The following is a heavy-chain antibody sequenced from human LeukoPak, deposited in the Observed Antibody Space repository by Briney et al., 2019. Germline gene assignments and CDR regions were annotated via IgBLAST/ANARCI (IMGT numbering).Heavy chain of an antibody. Sequence: ASETLSLTCAVYGGSFSGDYWSWIRQPPGKGLEWVGEIYHSGSTNYNPSLKSRVTISVDKSKNQFSLKLSSVTAADTAVYYCARVGSSWVNYFDYWGQGTLVTVSS. CDR2: IYHSGST. CDR3: ARVGSSWVNYFDY. D-gene: IGHD6-13*01. CDR1: GGSFSGDY. V-gene: IGHV4-34*01. J-gene: IGHJ4*02.